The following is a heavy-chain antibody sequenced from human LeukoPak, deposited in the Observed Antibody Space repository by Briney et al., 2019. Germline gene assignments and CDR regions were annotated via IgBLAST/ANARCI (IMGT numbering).Heavy chain of an antibody. V-gene: IGHV4-59*01. CDR2: VYDSGNT. Sequence: SETLSLTCTVSSGSISSFYWSWIRQPPGKGLEWIGYVYDSGNTDYNPSLKSRVTISVDTSKNQFSLKLSSVTAADTAVYYCARDLPGVGASRESRAFDIWGQGTMVTVSS. D-gene: IGHD1-26*01. CDR1: SGSISSFY. J-gene: IGHJ3*02. CDR3: ARDLPGVGASRESRAFDI.